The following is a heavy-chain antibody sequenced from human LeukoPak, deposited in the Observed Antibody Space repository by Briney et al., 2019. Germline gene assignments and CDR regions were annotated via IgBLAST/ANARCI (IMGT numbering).Heavy chain of an antibody. J-gene: IGHJ3*02. CDR3: ARGKESYGFGAFDI. CDR2: IYYSGST. Sequence: SETLSLTCTVSGRSVSSGSYYWSWIRQPPGKGLEWIGYIYYSGSTNYNPSLQSRVTISVDTSKNQFSLKLSSVTAADTAVYYCARGKESYGFGAFDIWGQGTMVTVSS. D-gene: IGHD5-18*01. CDR1: GRSVSSGSYY. V-gene: IGHV4-61*01.